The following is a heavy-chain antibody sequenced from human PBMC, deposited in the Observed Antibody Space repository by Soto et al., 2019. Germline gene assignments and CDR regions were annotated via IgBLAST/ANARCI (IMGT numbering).Heavy chain of an antibody. CDR3: AKVDYYGSGNYYRQLDY. J-gene: IGHJ4*02. V-gene: IGHV3-23*01. Sequence: EVQLLESGGGLVQPGGSLRLSCAASGFTFSIYDMNWVRQTPGKGLEWVSAISGSGDTTYYADSVKGRFTISRDNSKNTLFLQMNSLRAEDSAVYYCAKVDYYGSGNYYRQLDYWGQGTLVTVSS. CDR2: ISGSGDTT. CDR1: GFTFSIYD. D-gene: IGHD3-10*01.